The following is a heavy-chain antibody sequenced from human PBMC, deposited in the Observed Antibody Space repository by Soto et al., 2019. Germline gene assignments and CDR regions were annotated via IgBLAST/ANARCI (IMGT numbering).Heavy chain of an antibody. CDR2: IYHSGST. CDR3: AREVGGPYYLDY. J-gene: IGHJ4*02. CDR1: GYSISSGYY. Sequence: SETLSLTCTVSGYSISSGYYWGWIRQPPGKGLEWIGSIYHSGSTYYNPSLKSRVTISVDTSKNQFSLKLSSVTAADTAVYYCAREVGGPYYLDYWGQGALVTVS. V-gene: IGHV4-38-2*02. D-gene: IGHD3-16*01.